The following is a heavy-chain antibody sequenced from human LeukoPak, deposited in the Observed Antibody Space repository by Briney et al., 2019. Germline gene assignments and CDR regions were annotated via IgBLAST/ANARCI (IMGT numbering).Heavy chain of an antibody. J-gene: IGHJ4*02. V-gene: IGHV5-51*01. D-gene: IGHD5-18*01. CDR3: ARGGYTYGFDY. CDR1: GYTFINYW. Sequence: GESLKISCKGSGYTFINYWIAWVRQMPGKGLEWMGIIYPGDSDTRYSPSFQGQVTISADKSISTAYLQWSSLKASDTAIYYCARGGYTYGFDYWGQGTLVTVSS. CDR2: IYPGDSDT.